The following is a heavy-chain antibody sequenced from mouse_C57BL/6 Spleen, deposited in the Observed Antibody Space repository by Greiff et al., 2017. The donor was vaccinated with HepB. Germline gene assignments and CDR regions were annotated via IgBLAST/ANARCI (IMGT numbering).Heavy chain of an antibody. J-gene: IGHJ3*01. CDR2: IWGVGST. D-gene: IGHD4-1*01. CDR3: AILTGTSAY. CDR1: GFSLTSYG. V-gene: IGHV2-6*01. Sequence: VKLVESGPGLVAPSQSLSITCTVSGFSLTSYGVDWVRQSPGKGLEWLGVIWGVGSTNYNSALKSRLSISKDNSKSQVFLKMNSLQTDDTAMYYCAILTGTSAYWGQGTLVTVSA.